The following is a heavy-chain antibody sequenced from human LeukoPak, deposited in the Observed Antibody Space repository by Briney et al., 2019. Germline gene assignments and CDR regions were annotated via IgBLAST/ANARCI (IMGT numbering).Heavy chain of an antibody. D-gene: IGHD3-10*01. CDR3: ARDRVWFGEMTPTGMDV. V-gene: IGHV3-21*01. J-gene: IGHJ6*03. CDR1: GFTFSSYS. Sequence: GGSLRLSCAASGFTFSSYSMNWVRQAPGKGLEWVSSISSSSSYIYYADSVKGRFTISRDNAKNPLYLQMNSLRAEDTAVYYCARDRVWFGEMTPTGMDVWGKGTTVTVSS. CDR2: ISSSSSYI.